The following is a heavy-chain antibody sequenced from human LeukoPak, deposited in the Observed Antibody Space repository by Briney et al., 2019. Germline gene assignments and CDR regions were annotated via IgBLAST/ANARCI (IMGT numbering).Heavy chain of an antibody. CDR2: INTNTGNP. Sequence: GASVKVSCKASGYTFTNYAMNWVRQAPGQGLEWMGWINTNTGNPTYAQGFTGRFVFSLDTSVSTAYLQISSLKAEDAAVYYCARDGSSGWYRNWFDPWGQGTLVTVSS. V-gene: IGHV7-4-1*02. D-gene: IGHD6-19*01. CDR1: GYTFTNYA. CDR3: ARDGSSGWYRNWFDP. J-gene: IGHJ5*02.